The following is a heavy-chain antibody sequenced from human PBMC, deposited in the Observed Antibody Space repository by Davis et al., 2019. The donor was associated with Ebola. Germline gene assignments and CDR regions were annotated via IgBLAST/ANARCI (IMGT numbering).Heavy chain of an antibody. Sequence: GESLKISCTDSVITFSSYAMTWVRQAPGKGLEWVSAISGSGGTTYYAGSVKGRFTVSRDNSKNTLYLQMNSLRAEDTAVYYCAKTDGIAAAGTSGNYWGQGTLVTVSS. D-gene: IGHD6-13*01. CDR3: AKTDGIAAAGTSGNY. V-gene: IGHV3-23*01. J-gene: IGHJ4*02. CDR2: ISGSGGTT. CDR1: VITFSSYA.